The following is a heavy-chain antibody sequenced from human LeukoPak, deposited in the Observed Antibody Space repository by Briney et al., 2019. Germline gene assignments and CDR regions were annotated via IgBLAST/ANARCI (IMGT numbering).Heavy chain of an antibody. V-gene: IGHV4-34*01. J-gene: IGHJ5*02. CDR3: ARRGSGYYP. D-gene: IGHD3-22*01. Sequence: SETLSLTCAVYGGSFSGYYWGWIRQPPGKGLEWIGEINHSGTTNYNPSLKSRVTISVDTSKSHFSLRLSSVTAADTAVYYCARRGSGYYPWGQGTLVTVSS. CDR2: INHSGTT. CDR1: GGSFSGYY.